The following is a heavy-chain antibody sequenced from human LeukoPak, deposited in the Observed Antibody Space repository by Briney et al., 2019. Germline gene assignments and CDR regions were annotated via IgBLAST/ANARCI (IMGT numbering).Heavy chain of an antibody. CDR3: ARGGSGYDSFYYYGMDV. V-gene: IGHV4-61*05. CDR2: IYDSGSI. J-gene: IGHJ6*02. CDR1: GGSISSSSYY. D-gene: IGHD5-12*01. Sequence: SETLSLTCTVSGGSISSSSYYWGWIRQPPGKGLEWIGYIYDSGSINYNPSLKSRVTISLDTSKNQFSLNLYSVTAADTAVYYCARGGSGYDSFYYYGMDVWGQGTTVTVSS.